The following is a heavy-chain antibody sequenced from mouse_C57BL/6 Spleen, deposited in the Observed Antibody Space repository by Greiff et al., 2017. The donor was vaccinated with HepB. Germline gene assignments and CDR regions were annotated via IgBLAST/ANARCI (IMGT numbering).Heavy chain of an antibody. CDR2: ISSGSSTI. D-gene: IGHD1-1*01. V-gene: IGHV5-17*01. CDR3: ARGADYYGSSYRFAY. CDR1: GFTFSDYG. J-gene: IGHJ3*01. Sequence: EVKLVESGGGLVKPGGSLKLSCAASGFTFSDYGMHWVRQAPEKGLEWVAYISSGSSTIYYADTVKGRFTISRDNAKNTLFLQMTSLRSEDTAMYYCARGADYYGSSYRFAYWGQGTLVTVSA.